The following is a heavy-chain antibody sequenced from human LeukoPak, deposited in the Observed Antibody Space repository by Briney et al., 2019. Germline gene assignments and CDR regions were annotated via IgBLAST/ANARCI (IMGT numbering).Heavy chain of an antibody. CDR3: AGDYYAEPPYYYYGMDV. CDR1: GYTFTSYG. D-gene: IGHD3-10*01. CDR2: IIPIFGTA. V-gene: IGHV1-69*13. J-gene: IGHJ6*02. Sequence: SVKVSCKASGYTFTSYGISWVRQAPGQGLEWMGGIIPIFGTANYAQKFQGRVTITADESTSTAYMELSSLRSEDTAVYYCAGDYYAEPPYYYYGMDVWGQGTTVTVSS.